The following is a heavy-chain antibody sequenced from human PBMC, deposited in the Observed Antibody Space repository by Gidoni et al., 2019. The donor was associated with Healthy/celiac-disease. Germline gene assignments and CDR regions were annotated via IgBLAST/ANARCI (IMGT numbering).Heavy chain of an antibody. CDR2: IYSGGST. Sequence: EVQLVESGGGLIQPGGSLRLSCAASGFTVSSNYMSWVRQAPGKGLEWVSVIYSGGSTYYADSVKGRFTISRDNSKNTLYLQMNSLRAEDTAVYYCARGRPTGYRNWYFDLWGRGTLVTVSS. J-gene: IGHJ2*01. V-gene: IGHV3-53*01. CDR3: ARGRPTGYRNWYFDL. D-gene: IGHD3-9*01. CDR1: GFTVSSNY.